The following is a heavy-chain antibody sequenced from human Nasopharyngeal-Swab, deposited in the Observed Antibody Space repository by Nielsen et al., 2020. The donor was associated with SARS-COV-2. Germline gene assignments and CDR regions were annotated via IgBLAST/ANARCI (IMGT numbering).Heavy chain of an antibody. CDR2: IYYSGST. D-gene: IGHD4/OR15-4a*01. Sequence: RQAPGKGLEWIGSIYYSGSTHYNPSLKSRVTISVDTSKNQFSLKLSSVTAADTAVYYCARARPGLWEPAPYGMDVWGQGTTVTVSS. J-gene: IGHJ6*02. V-gene: IGHV4-39*07. CDR3: ARARPGLWEPAPYGMDV.